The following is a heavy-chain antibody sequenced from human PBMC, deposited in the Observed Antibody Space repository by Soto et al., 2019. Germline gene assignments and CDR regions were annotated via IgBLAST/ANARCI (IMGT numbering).Heavy chain of an antibody. J-gene: IGHJ4*02. CDR3: ARHIDWSFDY. V-gene: IGHV3-7*01. CDR2: INPDGSAR. D-gene: IGHD3-9*01. CDR1: GFTFSSYA. Sequence: PGGSLRLSCAASGFTFSSYAMSWVRQAPGKGLEWVANINPDGSARHYVESVKGRFTISRDNAKTSLYLEMNSLRAEDTAVYYCARHIDWSFDYWGQGTLVTVSS.